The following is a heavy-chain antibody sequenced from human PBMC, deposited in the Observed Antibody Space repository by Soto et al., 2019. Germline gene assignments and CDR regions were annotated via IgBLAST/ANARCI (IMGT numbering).Heavy chain of an antibody. D-gene: IGHD3-22*01. V-gene: IGHV5-10-1*01. J-gene: IGHJ4*02. Sequence: AGESLKISCKGSGYSFTSYWISWVRQMPGKGLEWMGRIDPSDSYTNYSPSFQGHVTISADKSISTAYLQWSSLKASDTAMYYCARDYYDSSGYYYFDYWGQGTLVTVSS. CDR2: IDPSDSYT. CDR3: ARDYYDSSGYYYFDY. CDR1: GYSFTSYW.